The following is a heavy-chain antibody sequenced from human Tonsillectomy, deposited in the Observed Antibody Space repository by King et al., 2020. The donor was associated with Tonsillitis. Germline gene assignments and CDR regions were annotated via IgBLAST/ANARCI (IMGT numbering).Heavy chain of an antibody. V-gene: IGHV1-69*01. CDR2: IIPIFGTA. J-gene: IGHJ4*02. CDR1: GGTFRTYA. CDR3: ARAFRYDSTGYFDY. Sequence: QLVQSGAEVKKPGSSVKVSCKASGGTFRTYAVSWVRQAPGQGLEWMGGIIPIFGTANYAQKFQGRVTITADESTSTAYMELSSLRSEDTAVYYCARAFRYDSTGYFDYWGQGTLVTVSS. D-gene: IGHD3-22*01.